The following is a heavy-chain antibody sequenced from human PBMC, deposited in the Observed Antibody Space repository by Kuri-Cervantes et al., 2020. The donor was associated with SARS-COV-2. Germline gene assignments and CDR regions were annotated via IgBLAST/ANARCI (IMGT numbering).Heavy chain of an antibody. CDR3: ARERSGSYDY. V-gene: IGHV3-53*01. J-gene: IGHJ4*02. Sequence: GESLKISCAASGFTVSSNYMSWVRQAPGKGLEWVSVIYSGGSTYYADSVKGRFTISRDNSKNTLYLQMNSLRAEDTAVYYCARERSGSYDYWGQGTLVTVSS. CDR1: GFTVSSNY. CDR2: IYSGGST. D-gene: IGHD1-26*01.